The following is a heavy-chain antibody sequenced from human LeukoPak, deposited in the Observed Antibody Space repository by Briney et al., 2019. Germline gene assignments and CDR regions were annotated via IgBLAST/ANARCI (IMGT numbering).Heavy chain of an antibody. Sequence: ASVKVSCKASGYTFTSYDINWVRQATGQGLEWMGWMNPNSGNTGYAQKFQGRVTMTRNTSISTAYMELSSLRSEDTAVYYCARGSSGDYHYYMDVWGKGTTVTISS. D-gene: IGHD3-10*01. V-gene: IGHV1-8*01. J-gene: IGHJ6*03. CDR1: GYTFTSYD. CDR2: MNPNSGNT. CDR3: ARGSSGDYHYYMDV.